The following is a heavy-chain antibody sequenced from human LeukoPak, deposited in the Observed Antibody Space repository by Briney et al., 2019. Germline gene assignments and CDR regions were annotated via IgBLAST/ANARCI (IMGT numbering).Heavy chain of an antibody. J-gene: IGHJ4*02. D-gene: IGHD3-16*01. CDR2: IKQDGSES. CDR1: GFTFSSYW. CDR3: ARLGEKADFDY. V-gene: IGHV3-7*01. Sequence: GGSLRLSCAASGFTFSSYWMSWVRQAPGKGLEWVANIKQDGSESYYVDSVKGRFTFSRDNAKNSLYLQINSRRAEDTAVYYCARLGEKADFDYWGQGTLVTVSS.